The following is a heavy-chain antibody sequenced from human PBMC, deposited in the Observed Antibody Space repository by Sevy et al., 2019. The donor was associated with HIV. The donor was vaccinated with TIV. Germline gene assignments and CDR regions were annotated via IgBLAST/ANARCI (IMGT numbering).Heavy chain of an antibody. D-gene: IGHD2-2*01. J-gene: IGHJ4*02. V-gene: IGHV3-23*01. Sequence: GRSLRLSCAASGFTFTYYAMNWVRQAPGKGLEWVSGISGSGGSTYYADSVKGRFTISRDNSKNTLHLQMSSLRDEDTAVYYCAKESGTIVPASYFDFWGQGTLVTVSS. CDR3: AKESGTIVPASYFDF. CDR1: GFTFTYYA. CDR2: ISGSGGST.